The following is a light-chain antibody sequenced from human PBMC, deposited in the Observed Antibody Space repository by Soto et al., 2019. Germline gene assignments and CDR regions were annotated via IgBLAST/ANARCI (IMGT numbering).Light chain of an antibody. V-gene: IGKV1-39*01. J-gene: IGKJ2*01. Sequence: DIQMTQSPSSLSASVGDRVTITCRASQSISNYLDWYQQKPGKAPRFLISAASSMHTDIPSRFSGSGSGTDFTLTISTLQSEDFATYYCQQSYSTPYTFGQGTRLDIK. CDR3: QQSYSTPYT. CDR2: AAS. CDR1: QSISNY.